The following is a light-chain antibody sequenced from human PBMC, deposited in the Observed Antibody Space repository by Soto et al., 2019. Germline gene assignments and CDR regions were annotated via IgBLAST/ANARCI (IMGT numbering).Light chain of an antibody. CDR1: QSVTNH. J-gene: IGKJ1*01. CDR3: QQYGSSGT. Sequence: IVLKQWAATRSLYQGERATHSSRASQSVTNHLAWYQQKPGQTPRLLIYDASNRAAGVPDRFSGSGSGTDFTLTISRLEPEDFAVYYCQQYGSSGTFAQGTKVDI. V-gene: IGKV3-20*01. CDR2: DAS.